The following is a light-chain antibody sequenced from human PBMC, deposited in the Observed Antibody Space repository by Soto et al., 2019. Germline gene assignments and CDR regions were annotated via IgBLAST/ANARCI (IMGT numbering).Light chain of an antibody. J-gene: IGLJ1*01. Sequence: QSVLTQPPSVSEAPRQRVTISCSGSSSNIGNNAVSWYQHLPGKAPKLLIYYDDVLPSGVSARFSGSKSGTSASLAISGLKSEDEVDYYCKTWDDSLNGHVFGTGTKLTVL. CDR3: KTWDDSLNGHV. V-gene: IGLV1-36*01. CDR1: SSNIGNNA. CDR2: YDD.